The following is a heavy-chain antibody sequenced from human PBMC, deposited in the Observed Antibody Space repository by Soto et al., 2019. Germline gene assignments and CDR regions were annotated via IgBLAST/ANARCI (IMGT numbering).Heavy chain of an antibody. D-gene: IGHD3-9*01. V-gene: IGHV3-33*01. J-gene: IGHJ4*02. CDR2: IWYDGSNK. CDR3: AREFWNYDILTGSFDY. CDR1: GFTFSSYG. Sequence: PGGSLRLSCAASGFTFSSYGMHWVRQAPGKGLEWVAVIWYDGSNKYYADSVKGRFTISRDNSKNTLYLQMNSLRAEDTAVYYCAREFWNYDILTGSFDYWGQGTLVTVSS.